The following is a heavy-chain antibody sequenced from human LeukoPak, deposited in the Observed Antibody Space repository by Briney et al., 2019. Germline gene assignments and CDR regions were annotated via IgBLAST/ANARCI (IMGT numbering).Heavy chain of an antibody. CDR2: ISSSSSYI. CDR3: ARVGLHSSSWDVGY. D-gene: IGHD6-13*01. V-gene: IGHV3-21*01. CDR1: GFTFSTYS. Sequence: GGSLRLSCAASGFTFSTYSMNWVRQAPGKGLEWVSSISSSSSYIYYADSVKGRFTISRDNAKNSLYLQMNSLRAEDTAAYYCARVGLHSSSWDVGYWGQGTLVTVSS. J-gene: IGHJ4*02.